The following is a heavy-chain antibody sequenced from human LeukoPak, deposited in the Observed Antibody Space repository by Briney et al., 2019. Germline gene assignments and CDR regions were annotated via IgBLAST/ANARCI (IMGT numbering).Heavy chain of an antibody. CDR3: ARGWITAGAYYDY. J-gene: IGHJ4*02. CDR2: IHSDGSST. CDR1: GFTFSSYW. D-gene: IGHD6-13*01. V-gene: IGHV3-74*01. Sequence: GGSLGLSCAASGFTFSSYWMHWVRQAPGKGLVWVSRIHSDGSSTSYADSVKGRFTMSRDNAKNTLYLQMNSLRAEDTAVYYCARGWITAGAYYDYWGQGTLVTVSS.